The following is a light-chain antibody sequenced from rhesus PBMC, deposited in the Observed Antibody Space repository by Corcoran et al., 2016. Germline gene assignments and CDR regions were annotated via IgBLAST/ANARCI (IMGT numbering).Light chain of an antibody. J-gene: IGKJ4*01. CDR1: ENVNNY. CDR3: QQSYGTPLT. CDR2: AAS. V-gene: IGKV1-74*01. Sequence: DIQMTQSPSSLPASVGDRVTITCRASENVNNYLHWYQQKPGKAPKLLIYAASTLQSGVPSRLSGSGSGTDYTFTISSLQPEDVATYYCQQSYGTPLTFGGGTKVEIK.